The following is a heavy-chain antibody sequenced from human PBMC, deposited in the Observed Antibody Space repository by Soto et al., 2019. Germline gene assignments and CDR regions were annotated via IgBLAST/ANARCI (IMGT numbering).Heavy chain of an antibody. V-gene: IGHV3-30-3*01. CDR3: ARDPDLIEAAGNYFDY. J-gene: IGHJ4*02. CDR1: GFTLNTYS. Sequence: GGSLRLSCSVSGFTLNTYSMHWVRQAPGKGLEWVAVVSFDGVNKHYRDSVKGRFTISRDIAKNMLYLQMTSLRLEDTALYYCARDPDLIEAAGNYFDYWGQGTLVTVSS. D-gene: IGHD6-13*01. CDR2: VSFDGVNK.